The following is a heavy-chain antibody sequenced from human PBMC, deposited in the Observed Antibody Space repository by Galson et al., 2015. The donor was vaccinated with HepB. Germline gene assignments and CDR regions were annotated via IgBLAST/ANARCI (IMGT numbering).Heavy chain of an antibody. CDR1: GFTFSSYG. Sequence: SLRLSCAASGFTFSSYGMHWVRQAPGKGLEWVAVISYDGSNKYYADSVKGRFTISRDNSKNTLYLQMNSLRAEDTAVYYCAKVSTYYDFWSGYYTGDYWGQGTLVTVSS. CDR2: ISYDGSNK. CDR3: AKVSTYYDFWSGYYTGDY. D-gene: IGHD3-3*01. J-gene: IGHJ4*02. V-gene: IGHV3-30*18.